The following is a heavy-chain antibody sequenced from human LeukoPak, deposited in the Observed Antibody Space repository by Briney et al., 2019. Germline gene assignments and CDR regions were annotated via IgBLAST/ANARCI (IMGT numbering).Heavy chain of an antibody. CDR3: ARASPSSTSCYAV. CDR1: GFTFSSYG. V-gene: IGHV3-21*01. CDR2: ISSSSSYI. J-gene: IGHJ4*02. Sequence: GGSLRLSCAASGFTFSSYGMNWVRQAPGKGLEWVSSISSSSSYIYYADSVKGRFTISRDNAKNSLYLQMNSLRAEDTAVYYCARASPSSTSCYAVWGQGTLVTVSS. D-gene: IGHD2-2*01.